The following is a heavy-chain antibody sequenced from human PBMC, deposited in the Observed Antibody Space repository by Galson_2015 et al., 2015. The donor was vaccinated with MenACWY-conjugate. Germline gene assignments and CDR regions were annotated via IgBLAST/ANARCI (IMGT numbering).Heavy chain of an antibody. D-gene: IGHD3-22*01. J-gene: IGHJ4*02. V-gene: IGHV1-18*01. CDR1: GYTFTSYG. Sequence: SVKVSCKASGYTFTSYGISWVRQAPGQGLEWMGWISAYNGNTNYAQKLQGRVTMTTDTSTSTAYMELRSLRSDDTAVYYCARDTHRGVDSSGYYIGGGDYWGQGTLVTVSS. CDR2: ISAYNGNT. CDR3: ARDTHRGVDSSGYYIGGGDY.